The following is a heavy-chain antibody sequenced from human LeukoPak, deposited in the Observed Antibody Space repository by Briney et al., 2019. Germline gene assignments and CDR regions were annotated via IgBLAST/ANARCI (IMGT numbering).Heavy chain of an antibody. CDR2: ISSSGSTI. J-gene: IGHJ4*02. D-gene: IGHD3-22*01. CDR1: GFTFSSYE. CDR3: ARVGGYYQEVGY. V-gene: IGHV3-48*03. Sequence: PGGSLRLSCSASGFTFSSYEMNSVRQAPGKGLEWVSYISSSGSTIYYADSVKGRFTISRDNAKNSLYLQMNSLRAEDTAVYYCARVGGYYQEVGYWGQGTLVTVSS.